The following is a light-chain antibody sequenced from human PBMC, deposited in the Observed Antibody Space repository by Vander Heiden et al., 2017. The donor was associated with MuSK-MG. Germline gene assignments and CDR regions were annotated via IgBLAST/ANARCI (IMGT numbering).Light chain of an antibody. V-gene: IGKV1-39*01. Sequence: DIQMTQFPSSLSASVGDRVTITCRASQSISNFVSWYQQKPGKAPNLLIYGAYGLEDGVPSRFSGSASGTEFTLTIRSLEPEDFATYYCQQSNTRPLTFGQRTRLEIK. CDR3: QQSNTRPLT. J-gene: IGKJ5*01. CDR2: GAY. CDR1: QSISNF.